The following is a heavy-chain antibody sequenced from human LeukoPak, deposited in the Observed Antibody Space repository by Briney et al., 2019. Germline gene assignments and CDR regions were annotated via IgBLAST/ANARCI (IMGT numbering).Heavy chain of an antibody. CDR2: INHSGST. Sequence: SETLSLTCTVSGYSISSGYYWGWIRQPPGKGLEWIGSINHSGSTNYNPSLKSRVTISVDTSKNQFSLKLSSVTAADTAVYYCARGLYYYDSSGYYIDYWGQGTLVTVSS. CDR3: ARGLYYYDSSGYYIDY. V-gene: IGHV4-38-2*02. CDR1: GYSISSGYY. D-gene: IGHD3-22*01. J-gene: IGHJ4*02.